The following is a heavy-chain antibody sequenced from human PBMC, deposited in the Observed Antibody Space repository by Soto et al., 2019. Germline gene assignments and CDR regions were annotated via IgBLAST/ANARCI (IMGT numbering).Heavy chain of an antibody. V-gene: IGHV3-48*03. CDR3: AKGGGYDYWNGYQGPLDY. Sequence: GSLRLSCEASGFIFSSYEMNWVRQAPGKGLEWVSYISSSGNIRKYADSVKGRFTISRDNTKNSLDLQMNSLRAEDAAVYHCAKGGGYDYWNGYQGPLDYWGQGILVTVSS. CDR2: ISSSGNIR. CDR1: GFIFSSYE. J-gene: IGHJ4*02. D-gene: IGHD3-3*01.